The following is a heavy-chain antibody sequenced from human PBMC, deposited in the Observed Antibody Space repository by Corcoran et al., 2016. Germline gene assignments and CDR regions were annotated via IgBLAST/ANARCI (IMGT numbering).Heavy chain of an antibody. V-gene: IGHV3-21*01. CDR3: AREGGYDYGLRGGKYFDL. D-gene: IGHD3-10*01. CDR1: GFTFSDYT. J-gene: IGHJ2*01. CDR2: ISATSSYI. Sequence: EVQLVESGGGLVKPGGSLRLSCADSGFTFSDYTMNWVRQAPGKGLEWVSSISATSSYIYYADSVKGRFTISRDNAQNSLYLQMNSLRAEDTAVYYCAREGGYDYGLRGGKYFDLWGRGTLVTVSS.